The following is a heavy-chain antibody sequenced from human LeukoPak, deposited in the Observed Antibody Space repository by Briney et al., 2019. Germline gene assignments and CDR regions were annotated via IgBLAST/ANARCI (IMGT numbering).Heavy chain of an antibody. CDR3: ATLEQLGSYYFDY. CDR2: FDPEDGET. D-gene: IGHD6-6*01. V-gene: IGHV1-24*01. CDR1: GYTLTELS. J-gene: IGHJ4*02. Sequence: ASVKVSCKVSGYTLTELSMHWVRQAPGKGLEWMGGFDPEDGETIYAQKFQGRVTMTEDTSTDTAYMELSSLRFEDTAIYYCATLEQLGSYYFDYWGQGTLVTVSS.